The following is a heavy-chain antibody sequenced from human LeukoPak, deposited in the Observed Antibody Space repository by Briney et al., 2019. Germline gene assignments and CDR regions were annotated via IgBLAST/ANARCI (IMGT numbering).Heavy chain of an antibody. J-gene: IGHJ4*02. CDR2: ISYDGSNK. Sequence: PGRSLRLSCAASGFTFSSYAMHWVRQAPGKGLEWVAVISYDGSNKYYADSVKGRFTISRDNSKNTLYLQMNSLRAEHTAVYYCARGDCSSTSCRGNDYWGQGTLVTVSS. V-gene: IGHV3-30-3*01. CDR3: ARGDCSSTSCRGNDY. CDR1: GFTFSSYA. D-gene: IGHD2-2*01.